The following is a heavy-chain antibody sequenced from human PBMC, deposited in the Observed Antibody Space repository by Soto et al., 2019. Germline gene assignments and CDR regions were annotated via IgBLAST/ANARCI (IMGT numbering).Heavy chain of an antibody. Sequence: SLRLSCTAAGFTLDDYAMHWVRQGPGRGLDWVSGITWNSGKIAYADSVKGRFTIARDDDNNSLYLQMNSLRPEDTALYYCVKDSYADFHRVLSTAEYFFDYWGHGTLVTSPQ. CDR3: VKDSYADFHRVLSTAEYFFDY. V-gene: IGHV3-9*01. D-gene: IGHD2-15*01. CDR1: GFTLDDYA. J-gene: IGHJ4*01. CDR2: ITWNSGKI.